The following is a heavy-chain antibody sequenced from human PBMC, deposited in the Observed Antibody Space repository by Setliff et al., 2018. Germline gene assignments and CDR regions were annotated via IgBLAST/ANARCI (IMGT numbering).Heavy chain of an antibody. CDR1: GFFFRSYE. CDR2: INSGGTKI. D-gene: IGHD6-19*01. CDR3: GRIVARPVAGKWHFDY. J-gene: IGHJ4*02. Sequence: PGGSLRLSCAASGFFFRSYEMNWVRQTPGKGLEWVSYINSGGTKIYYADSVEGRFTISRDNGKNSLFLQMNSVRAEDTAVYYCGRIVARPVAGKWHFDYWGQGTLVTVSS. V-gene: IGHV3-48*03.